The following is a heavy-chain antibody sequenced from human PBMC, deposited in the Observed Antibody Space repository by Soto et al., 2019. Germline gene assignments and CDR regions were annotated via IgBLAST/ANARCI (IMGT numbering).Heavy chain of an antibody. V-gene: IGHV1-18*01. D-gene: IGHD2-15*01. CDR1: GYTFTSYG. Sequence: GASVKVSCKASGYTFTSYGISWVRQAPGQGLEWMGWISAYNGNTNYAQKLQGRVTMTRDTSTSTAYMELSRLRSDDTAVYYCATSSYCSGGSCYDFEYWGQGTLVTVSS. CDR3: ATSSYCSGGSCYDFEY. CDR2: ISAYNGNT. J-gene: IGHJ4*02.